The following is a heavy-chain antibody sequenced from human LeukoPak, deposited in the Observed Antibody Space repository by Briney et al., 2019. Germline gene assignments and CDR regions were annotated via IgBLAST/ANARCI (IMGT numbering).Heavy chain of an antibody. Sequence: GGSLRLSCAASGFTFSSHWMHWVRQAPGKGLVWVSRINNDGSSASYADFVKGRFTISRDNAKNTLYLQMNSLRAEDTAVYYCARLLGSTTSVDYWGQGTPVTVSS. J-gene: IGHJ4*02. D-gene: IGHD2/OR15-2a*01. CDR2: INNDGSSA. CDR1: GFTFSSHW. CDR3: ARLLGSTTSVDY. V-gene: IGHV3-74*01.